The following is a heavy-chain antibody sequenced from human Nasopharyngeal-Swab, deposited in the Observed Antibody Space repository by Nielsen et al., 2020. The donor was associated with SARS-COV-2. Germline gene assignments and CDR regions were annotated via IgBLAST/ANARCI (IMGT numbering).Heavy chain of an antibody. CDR3: ARVDVHDAFDV. Sequence: GESLKISCAASGFTLSNYWIHWVRQTPGKGLLWVSRINTDASSTSYADSVKGRFTISRDNAKNTVYLQMNSLRAEDTAVYYCARVDVHDAFDVWGQGTMVTVSS. J-gene: IGHJ3*01. CDR1: GFTLSNYW. D-gene: IGHD3-16*01. CDR2: INTDASST. V-gene: IGHV3-74*01.